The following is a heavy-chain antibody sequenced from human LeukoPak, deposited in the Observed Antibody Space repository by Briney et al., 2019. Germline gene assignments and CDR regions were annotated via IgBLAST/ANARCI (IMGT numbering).Heavy chain of an antibody. CDR3: AKDIAAAGTGWYFDL. Sequence: GGSLRLSCAASGFTFDDYAMHWVRQAPGKGLEWVSGISWNSGSIDYADSVKGRFTISRDNAKNSLYLQMNSLRAEDTALYYCAKDIAAAGTGWYFDLWGRGTLVTVSS. D-gene: IGHD6-13*01. J-gene: IGHJ2*01. CDR2: ISWNSGSI. CDR1: GFTFDDYA. V-gene: IGHV3-9*01.